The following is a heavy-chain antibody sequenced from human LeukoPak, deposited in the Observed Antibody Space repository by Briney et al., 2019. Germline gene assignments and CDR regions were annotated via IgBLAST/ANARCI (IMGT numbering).Heavy chain of an antibody. CDR3: AREYSSGYVWFDP. CDR2: INPSGGST. J-gene: IGHJ5*02. Sequence: ASVKVSCKASGYTFTSYYMHWVRQAPGQGLEWMGIINPSGGSTSYAQKFQGRVTMTTDTSTSTAYMELRSLRSDDTAVYYCAREYSSGYVWFDPWGQGTLVTVSS. D-gene: IGHD3-22*01. CDR1: GYTFTSYY. V-gene: IGHV1-46*01.